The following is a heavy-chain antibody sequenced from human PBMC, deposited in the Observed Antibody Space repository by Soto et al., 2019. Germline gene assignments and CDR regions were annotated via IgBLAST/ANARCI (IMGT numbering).Heavy chain of an antibody. V-gene: IGHV3-48*02. CDR2: IRNSGNTI. CDR3: TGHNLEDSSGWLP. CDR1: AIIFSNSP. D-gene: IGHD6-19*01. Sequence: GGTLRLSCAAAAIIFSNSPVNWIRQAPGKGLEWVSYIRNSGNTIYYADSVKGRFTISRDNSKNSLYLQMNSLRDEDTAVYYCTGHNLEDSSGWLPWGQGTLVTVSS. J-gene: IGHJ5*02.